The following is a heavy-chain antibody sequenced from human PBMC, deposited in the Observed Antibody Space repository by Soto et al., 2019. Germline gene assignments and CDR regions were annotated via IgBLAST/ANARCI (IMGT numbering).Heavy chain of an antibody. J-gene: IGHJ6*03. V-gene: IGHV3-74*01. CDR1: GFTFSSYW. CDR2: INSDGSST. Sequence: HPGGSLRLSCAASGFTFSSYWMHWVRQAPGKGLVWVSRINSDGSSTSYADSVKGRFTISRDNAKNTLYLQMNSLRAEDTAVYYCASPRRGYYYYMDVWGKGTTVTVSS. CDR3: ASPRRGYYYYMDV.